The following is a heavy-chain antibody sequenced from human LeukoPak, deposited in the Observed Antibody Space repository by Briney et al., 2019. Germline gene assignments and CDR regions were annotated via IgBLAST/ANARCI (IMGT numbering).Heavy chain of an antibody. D-gene: IGHD3-22*01. V-gene: IGHV3-53*01. CDR2: IYSDGTT. CDR1: GFTVSNNY. J-gene: IGHJ3*02. Sequence: GGSLRLSCAASGFTVSNNYMSWVRQAPGKKLEWVSDIYSDGTTFYADSVKGRFTISRDNSKNTLYLQMNSLRAEDTAVYYCASPGLYDGSGYYWRADDAFDIWGQGTMVTVSS. CDR3: ASPGLYDGSGYYWRADDAFDI.